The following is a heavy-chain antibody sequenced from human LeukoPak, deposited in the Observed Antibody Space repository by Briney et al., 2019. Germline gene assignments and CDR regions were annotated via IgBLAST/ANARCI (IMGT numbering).Heavy chain of an antibody. Sequence: SETLSLTCTVSGGSISSYYWSWIRQPPGKGLEWIGYIHYSGSTHYNPSLKSRVTISVDTSKNQVSLKLRSVTAADTAVYYCATTGYSYGFVRAFDVWGQGTMVTVSS. CDR3: ATTGYSYGFVRAFDV. D-gene: IGHD5-18*01. V-gene: IGHV4-59*01. CDR1: GGSISSYY. CDR2: IHYSGST. J-gene: IGHJ3*01.